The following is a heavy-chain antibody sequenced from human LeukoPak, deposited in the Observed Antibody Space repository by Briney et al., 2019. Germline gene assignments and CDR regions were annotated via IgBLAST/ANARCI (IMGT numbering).Heavy chain of an antibody. J-gene: IGHJ3*02. CDR3: ARDYYDSSGYWFHAFDI. D-gene: IGHD3-22*01. Sequence: PGGSLRLSCAASGFIVTNNYMSWVRQAPGKGLEWVSVIYSGGSTYCADSVKGRFTISRDNSKNTLYLQMNSLRAEDTAVYYCARDYYDSSGYWFHAFDIWGQGTMVTVSS. CDR1: GFIVTNNY. CDR2: IYSGGST. V-gene: IGHV3-53*01.